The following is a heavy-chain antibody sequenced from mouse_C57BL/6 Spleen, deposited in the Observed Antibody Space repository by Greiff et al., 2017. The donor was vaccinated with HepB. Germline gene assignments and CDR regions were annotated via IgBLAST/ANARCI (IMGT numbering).Heavy chain of an antibody. Sequence: EVKLMESGGGLVKPGGSLKLSCAASGFTFSDYGMHWVRQAPEKGLEWVAYISSGSSTNYYADTVKGRFTISRDNAKNTLFLQMTSLRSEDTSMYYCARETDYFDYWGQGTTLTVSS. V-gene: IGHV5-17*01. CDR1: GFTFSDYG. J-gene: IGHJ2*01. CDR2: ISSGSSTN. CDR3: ARETDYFDY.